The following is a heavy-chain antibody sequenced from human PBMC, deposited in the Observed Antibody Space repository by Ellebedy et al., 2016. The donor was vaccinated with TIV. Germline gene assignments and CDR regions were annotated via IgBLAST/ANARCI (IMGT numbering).Heavy chain of an antibody. J-gene: IGHJ3*02. CDR1: GYTFTGYY. V-gene: IGHV1-2*02. CDR3: ARDLRITIFGVVHPNLDAFDI. CDR2: INPNSGGT. Sequence: ASVKVSCXASGYTFTGYYMHWVRQAPGQGLEWMGWINPNSGGTNYAQKFQGRVTMTRDTSISTAYMELSRLRSDDTAVYYCARDLRITIFGVVHPNLDAFDIWGQGTLVTVSS. D-gene: IGHD3-3*01.